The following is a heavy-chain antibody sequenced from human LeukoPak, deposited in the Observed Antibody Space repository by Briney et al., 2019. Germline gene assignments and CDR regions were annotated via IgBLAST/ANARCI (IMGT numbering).Heavy chain of an antibody. Sequence: GGSLRLSCAASGFTFSSYGMHWVRQAPGKGLEWVAFIRYDGSNKYYADSVKGRFTISRDNSKNTLYLQMNSLRAEDTAVYYCAKDERLSHHNNYYYYYYYMDVWGKGTTVTVSS. CDR3: AKDERLSHHNNYYYYYYYMDV. J-gene: IGHJ6*03. D-gene: IGHD3-3*01. V-gene: IGHV3-30*02. CDR1: GFTFSSYG. CDR2: IRYDGSNK.